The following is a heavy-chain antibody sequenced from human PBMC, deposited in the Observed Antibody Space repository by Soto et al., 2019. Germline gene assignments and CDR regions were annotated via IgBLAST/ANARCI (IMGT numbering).Heavy chain of an antibody. V-gene: IGHV1-8*01. D-gene: IGHD3-10*01. Sequence: ASVKVSFKASGYTFTSYDINWVRQATGQGLEWMGWMNPNSGNTGYAQKFQGRVTMTRNTSISTAYMELSSLRSEDTAVYYCARALSSLVRAPSAYWRQGILVSVS. CDR3: ARALSSLVRAPSAY. J-gene: IGHJ4*02. CDR2: MNPNSGNT. CDR1: GYTFTSYD.